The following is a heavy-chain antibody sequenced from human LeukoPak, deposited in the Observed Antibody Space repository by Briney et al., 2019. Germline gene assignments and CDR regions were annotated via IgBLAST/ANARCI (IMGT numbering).Heavy chain of an antibody. CDR3: ASKGALAHTGYYYYMDV. J-gene: IGHJ6*03. Sequence: SVKVSCKASGGTFSSYAISWVRQAPGQGLEWMGGIIPIFGTANYAQKFQGRVTITTDESTSTAYMELSSLRSEDTAVYYCASKGALAHTGYYYYMDVWGKGTTVTVSS. CDR1: GGTFSSYA. CDR2: IIPIFGTA. D-gene: IGHD3-16*01. V-gene: IGHV1-69*05.